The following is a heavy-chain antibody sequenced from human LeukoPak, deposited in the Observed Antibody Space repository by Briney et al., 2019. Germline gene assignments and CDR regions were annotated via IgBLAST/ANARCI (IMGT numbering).Heavy chain of an antibody. J-gene: IGHJ4*02. CDR2: IYYSGST. D-gene: IGHD5-18*01. CDR3: ARQRWERGYSFGYYFDF. Sequence: PSETLSLTCTVSGGSISSSNDYWGWIRQSPGKGLEWIGSIYYSGSTYYNPSLKSRVTISVDTSKNQFSLKLSSVTAADTAVYYCARQRWERGYSFGYYFDFWGQGTLVTVSS. CDR1: GGSISSSNDY. V-gene: IGHV4-39*01.